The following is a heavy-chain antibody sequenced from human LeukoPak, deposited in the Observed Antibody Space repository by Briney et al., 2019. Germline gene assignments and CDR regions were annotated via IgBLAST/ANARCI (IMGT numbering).Heavy chain of an antibody. CDR2: ISAYNGNT. D-gene: IGHD6-19*01. V-gene: IGHV1-18*01. J-gene: IGHJ4*02. Sequence: ASVKVSCKASGYTFTSYDINWVRQATGQGLEWMGWISAYNGNTNYAQKLQGRVTMTTDTSTSTAYMELRSLRSDDTAVYYCARGVIAVAGDYFDYWGQGTLVTVSS. CDR3: ARGVIAVAGDYFDY. CDR1: GYTFTSYD.